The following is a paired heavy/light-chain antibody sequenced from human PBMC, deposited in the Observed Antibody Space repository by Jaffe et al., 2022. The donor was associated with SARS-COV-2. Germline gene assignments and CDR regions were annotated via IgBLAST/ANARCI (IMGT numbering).Heavy chain of an antibody. CDR3: ARHVSQSATTAAGAFDI. Sequence: QLQLQESGPGLVKPSETLSLTCTVTGDSVYNSDSYWGWVRQTPGNGLESIGSIYYTGKTYYSPFLNSRVTISVDTSKNQFSLKLSSVTATDTAVYYCARHVSQSATTAAGAFDIWGQGTMVTVSS. CDR1: GDSVYNSDSY. D-gene: IGHD4-4*01. J-gene: IGHJ3*02. V-gene: IGHV4-39*01. CDR2: IYYTGKT.
Light chain of an antibody. V-gene: IGLV2-23*01. Sequence: QSAPTQPASVSGSPGQSITISCTGTSTDVGTYHLVSWYQQHPGRAPNLIIYEGTKRPSGVSNRFSGSKSGNTASLTISGLQTEDEADYFCCAYAGGSTWLFGGGTKLTVV. J-gene: IGLJ3*02. CDR3: CAYAGGSTWL. CDR2: EGT. CDR1: STDVGTYHL.